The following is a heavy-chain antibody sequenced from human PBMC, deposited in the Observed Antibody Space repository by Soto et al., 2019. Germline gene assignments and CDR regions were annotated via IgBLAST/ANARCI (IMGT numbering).Heavy chain of an antibody. Sequence: QVQLVQSGAEVREPGASVKVSCKASGYSFTNNDVSWVRQATGQGLEWMGWMNPGSGDTGYAQKFQGRVTMTRDISNATAYMELSSLRSDETAIYYCAGMATFGSLNWFDPWGQGTLVIVSS. D-gene: IGHD3-16*01. J-gene: IGHJ5*02. CDR2: MNPGSGDT. CDR1: GYSFTNND. V-gene: IGHV1-8*01. CDR3: AGMATFGSLNWFDP.